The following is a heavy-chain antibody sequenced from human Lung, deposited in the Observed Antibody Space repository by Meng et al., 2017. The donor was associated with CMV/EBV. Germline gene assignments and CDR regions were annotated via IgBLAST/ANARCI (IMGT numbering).Heavy chain of an antibody. J-gene: IGHJ3*02. CDR2: IDWDDDK. Sequence: SGPTLVKPTHTLTLTCSFSGFSLSATGMRVSWIRQLPGGALEWLARIDWDDDKFYSPSLKTRLSIAKDTSKNQVVLRMTNMDPVDTATYDCARIHFRSGIDVFDIWGQGXKVTVSS. CDR3: ARIHFRSGIDVFDI. V-gene: IGHV2-70D*14. CDR1: GFSLSATGMR. D-gene: IGHD3-3*02.